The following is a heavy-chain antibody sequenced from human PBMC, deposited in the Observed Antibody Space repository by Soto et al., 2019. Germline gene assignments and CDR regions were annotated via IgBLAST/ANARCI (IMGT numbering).Heavy chain of an antibody. CDR3: ARGSYYSGWV. CDR1: GDSVSSTSAA. V-gene: IGHV6-1*01. D-gene: IGHD6-19*01. CDR2: TYYRSKWYS. J-gene: IGHJ4*02. Sequence: PXQALSLPSAISGDSVSSTSAAWSLIRQSPSRGLEWLGRTYYRSKWYSDYAVSVKSRITINPDTSKNQFSLQLNSVTPEDTAVYYCARGSYYSGWVWGQGTLVTVSS.